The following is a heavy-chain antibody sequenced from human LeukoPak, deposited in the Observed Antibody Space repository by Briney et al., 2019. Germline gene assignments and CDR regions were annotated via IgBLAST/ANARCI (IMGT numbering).Heavy chain of an antibody. D-gene: IGHD3-22*01. CDR3: AKALYYYNSSGNKIDY. CDR2: ISYDGSNK. CDR1: GFTFSSYG. J-gene: IGHJ4*02. Sequence: GGSLRLSCAASGFTFSSYGMHWVRQAPGKGLEWVAVISYDGSNKYYADSVKGRFTISRDNSKNTLYLQMNSLRAEDTAVYYCAKALYYYNSSGNKIDYWGQGPLVTVSS. V-gene: IGHV3-30*18.